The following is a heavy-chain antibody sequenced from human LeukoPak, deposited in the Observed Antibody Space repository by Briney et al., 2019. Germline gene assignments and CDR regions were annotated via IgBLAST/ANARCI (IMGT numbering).Heavy chain of an antibody. J-gene: IGHJ6*03. V-gene: IGHV4-34*01. Sequence: SETLSLTCAVYGGSFSGYYWSWIRQPPGKGLEWIGEINHSGSTNYNPSPKSRVTISVDTSKNQFSLKLSSVTAADTAVYYCARGRFLEWLSKGNYYYMDVWGKGTTVTVSS. D-gene: IGHD3-3*01. CDR3: ARGRFLEWLSKGNYYYMDV. CDR1: GGSFSGYY. CDR2: INHSGST.